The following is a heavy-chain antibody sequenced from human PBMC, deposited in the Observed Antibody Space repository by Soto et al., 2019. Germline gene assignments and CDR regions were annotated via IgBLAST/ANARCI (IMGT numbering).Heavy chain of an antibody. CDR3: ARYWNAGTIYGAFDI. CDR2: IIPNYEAA. Sequence: QVQLVQSGAEVRKPGSSVKVSCEASGGSFNNFVISWLRQAPGQGLVWMGGIIPNYEAANYAQKFRGRLTITADKATITAYMELNSLRPEDTATYFCARYWNAGTIYGAFDIWGQGTTVIVS. D-gene: IGHD4-17*01. V-gene: IGHV1-69*06. J-gene: IGHJ3*02. CDR1: GGSFNNFV.